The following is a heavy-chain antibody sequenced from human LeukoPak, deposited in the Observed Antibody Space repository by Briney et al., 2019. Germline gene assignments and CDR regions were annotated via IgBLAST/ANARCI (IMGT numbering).Heavy chain of an antibody. CDR1: GYTFTGYY. J-gene: IGHJ4*02. D-gene: IGHD4-17*01. CDR2: INPNSGGT. Sequence: ASVKVSCKASGYTFTGYYMHWVRQAPGQGLEWMGWINPNSGGTNYAQKFQGRVTMTRDTSISTAYMELSRLRSDDTAVYYCARDHWLGVTTYYFDHWGQGTLVTVSS. CDR3: ARDHWLGVTTYYFDH. V-gene: IGHV1-2*02.